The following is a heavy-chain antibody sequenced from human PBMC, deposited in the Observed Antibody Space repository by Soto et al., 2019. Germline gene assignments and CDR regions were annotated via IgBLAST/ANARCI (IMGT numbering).Heavy chain of an antibody. J-gene: IGHJ4*02. V-gene: IGHV4-34*01. CDR1: GGSFSGYY. D-gene: IGHD6-19*01. CDR2: INHSGST. Sequence: PSETLSLTCAVYGGSFSGYYWSWIRQPPGKGLEWIGEINHSGSTNYNPSLKSRVTIPVDTSKNQFSLKLSSVTAADTAVYYCAKSRTRIAVASFDYWGQGTLVTVSS. CDR3: AKSRTRIAVASFDY.